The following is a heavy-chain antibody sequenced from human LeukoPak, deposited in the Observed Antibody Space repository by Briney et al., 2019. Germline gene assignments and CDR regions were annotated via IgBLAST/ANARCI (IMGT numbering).Heavy chain of an antibody. CDR3: ARGVAPVWWLRNDKLYYFDY. CDR2: IYHSGST. Sequence: PSETLSLTCAVSGGSISSSNWWSWVRQPPGKGLEWIGEIYHSGSTNYNPSLKSRVTISVDKSKNQFSLKLSSVTAADTAVYYCARGVAPVWWLRNDKLYYFDYWGQGTLVTVSS. J-gene: IGHJ4*02. V-gene: IGHV4-4*02. D-gene: IGHD5-12*01. CDR1: GGSISSSNW.